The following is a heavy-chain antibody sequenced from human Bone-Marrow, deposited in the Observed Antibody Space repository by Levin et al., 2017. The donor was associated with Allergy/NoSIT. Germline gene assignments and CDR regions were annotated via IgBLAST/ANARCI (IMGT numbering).Heavy chain of an antibody. D-gene: IGHD1-1*01. J-gene: IGHJ4*02. CDR3: ARDGTFVGNGFDY. Sequence: AASVKVSCKASGYTFTGYYMHWVRQAPGQGLEWMGWINPNSGGTNYAQKFQGRVTMTRDTSVSTAYMELSRLRSDDTAVYYCARDGTFVGNGFDYWGQGTLVTVSS. V-gene: IGHV1-2*02. CDR2: INPNSGGT. CDR1: GYTFTGYY.